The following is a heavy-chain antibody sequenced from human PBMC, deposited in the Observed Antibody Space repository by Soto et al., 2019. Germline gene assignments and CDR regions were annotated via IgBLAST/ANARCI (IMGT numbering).Heavy chain of an antibody. V-gene: IGHV3-23*01. J-gene: IGHJ4*02. CDR1: GFTFSSHA. CDR3: AKVSSPGTVTNYFDY. CDR2: ISGSGGST. D-gene: IGHD4-17*01. Sequence: GGSLRLSCAASGFTFSSHAMSWVRQAPGKGLEWVSAISGSGGSTYYADSVKGRFTISRDNSKNTLYLQMNSLRAEDTAVYYCAKVSSPGTVTNYFDYWGQGTLVTVSS.